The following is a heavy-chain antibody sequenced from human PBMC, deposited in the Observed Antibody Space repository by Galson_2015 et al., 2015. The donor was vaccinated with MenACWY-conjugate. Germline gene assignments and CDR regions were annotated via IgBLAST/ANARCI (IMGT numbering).Heavy chain of an antibody. CDR1: GFTFSTYA. V-gene: IGHV3-23*01. D-gene: IGHD5-24*01. Sequence: SLRLSCAASGFTFSTYAMTWVRQSPGKGLEWVSAISGSGSGTYYADSVKSRFTISRDNSRNTLYLQMSRLRAEDTAVYYCAKGLRAHGYNFVYWGRGTLVAVSS. CDR3: AKGLRAHGYNFVY. J-gene: IGHJ4*02. CDR2: ISGSGSGT.